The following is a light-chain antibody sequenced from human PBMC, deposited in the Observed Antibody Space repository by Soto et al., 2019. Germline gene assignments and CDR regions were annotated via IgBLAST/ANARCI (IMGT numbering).Light chain of an antibody. CDR2: AAS. Sequence: IQLTQSPSSLSVSVGDRVTITCRAIQGISSYLAWYQQKPGKAPKLLIYAASTLQGGVPSRFSGSGSGTDFTLTISSLQPEDFATYYCQHLNNYPAITFGPGTRLEIK. V-gene: IGKV1-9*01. CDR1: QGISSY. J-gene: IGKJ5*01. CDR3: QHLNNYPAIT.